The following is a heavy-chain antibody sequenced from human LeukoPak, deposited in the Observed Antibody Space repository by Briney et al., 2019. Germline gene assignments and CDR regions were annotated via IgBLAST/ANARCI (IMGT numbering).Heavy chain of an antibody. V-gene: IGHV1-2*02. CDR3: ARGVGATSNFFDY. Sequence: ASVKVSCKASGYTFTGYYMHWVRQAPGQGLEWMGWINPNSGGANYAQKFQGRVTMTRDTSISTAYMELSRLRSDDTAVYYCARGVGATSNFFDYWGQGTLVTVSS. J-gene: IGHJ4*02. CDR2: INPNSGGA. D-gene: IGHD1-26*01. CDR1: GYTFTGYY.